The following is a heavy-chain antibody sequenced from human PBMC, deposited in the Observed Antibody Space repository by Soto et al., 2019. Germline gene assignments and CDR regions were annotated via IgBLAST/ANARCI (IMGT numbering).Heavy chain of an antibody. Sequence: SETLSLTCTVSGGSISSYYWGWIRQPPGKGLEWIGYIYYSGSTNYNPSLKSRVTISVDTSKNQFSLKLSSVTAADTAVYYCARGDSSSWYRGDYGMDVWGQGTTVTVSS. CDR3: ARGDSSSWYRGDYGMDV. CDR1: GGSISSYY. J-gene: IGHJ6*02. D-gene: IGHD6-13*01. CDR2: IYYSGST. V-gene: IGHV4-59*01.